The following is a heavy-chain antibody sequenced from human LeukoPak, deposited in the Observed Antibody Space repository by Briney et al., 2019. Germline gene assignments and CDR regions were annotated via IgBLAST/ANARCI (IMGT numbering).Heavy chain of an antibody. J-gene: IGHJ3*02. V-gene: IGHV3-33*06. CDR2: IWYDGSNK. D-gene: IGHD6-13*01. CDR1: GFTFSSYG. CDR3: AKDDSSSIDAFDI. Sequence: GGSLRLSCAASGFTFSSYGMHWVRPAPGKGLEWVAVIWYDGSNKYYADFVKGRFTISRDNSKSTLYLQMNSLRAEDTAVYYCAKDDSSSIDAFDIWGQGTMVTVSS.